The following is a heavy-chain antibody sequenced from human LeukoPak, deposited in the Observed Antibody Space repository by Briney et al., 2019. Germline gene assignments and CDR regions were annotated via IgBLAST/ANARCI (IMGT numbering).Heavy chain of an antibody. CDR3: ARDGEYQLLGDY. J-gene: IGHJ4*02. D-gene: IGHD2-2*01. CDR1: GFTFSDFY. CDR2: IKQDGSEK. V-gene: IGHV3-7*01. Sequence: GGSLRLSCAASGFTFSDFYMSWVRQAPGKGLEWVANIKQDGSEKYYVDSVKGRFTISRDNAKNSLYLQMNSLRAEDTAVYYCARDGEYQLLGDYWGQGTLVTVSS.